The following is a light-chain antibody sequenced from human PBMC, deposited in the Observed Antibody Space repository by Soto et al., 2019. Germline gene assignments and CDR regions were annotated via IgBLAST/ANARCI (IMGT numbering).Light chain of an antibody. CDR2: DVG. CDR3: SSYTSSSTSYVV. Sequence: QSVLTQPASVSGSPGQSITISCTGTSSDVGGYNYVSWYQQHPGKAPKLIIYDVGNRPSGVSNRFSGSKSGNTASLTISGLQAEDESDYYCSSYTSSSTSYVVFGGGTQLTVL. J-gene: IGLJ2*01. V-gene: IGLV2-14*01. CDR1: SSDVGGYNY.